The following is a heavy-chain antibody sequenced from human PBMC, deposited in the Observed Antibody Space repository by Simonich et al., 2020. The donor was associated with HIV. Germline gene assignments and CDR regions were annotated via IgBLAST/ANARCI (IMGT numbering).Heavy chain of an antibody. J-gene: IGHJ4*02. V-gene: IGHV3-30*07. D-gene: IGHD3-16*01. Sequence: QVQLVESGGGVVQPGRSLRLSCAASGFTFSSYARHWVRQGPGKGLEVVAVISYDGSNKYYADSVKGRFTISRDNSMTTLYLQMNILRAEDTAVYYCASGGSISSVWADDYWGQGTLVTVSS. CDR3: ASGGSISSVWADDY. CDR2: ISYDGSNK. CDR1: GFTFSSYA.